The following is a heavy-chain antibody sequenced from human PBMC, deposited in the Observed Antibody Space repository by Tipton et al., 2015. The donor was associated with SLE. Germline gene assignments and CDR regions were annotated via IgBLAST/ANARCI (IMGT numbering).Heavy chain of an antibody. V-gene: IGHV4-38-2*02. CDR2: IYHSGTT. CDR3: ARGYSGSYYYYYYMDV. Sequence: TLSLTCTVSGYSINNGFYWGWIRQPPGKGLEWIGIIYHSGTTYYNPSLKSRVTISVDTSKNQFSLKLSSVTAADTAVYYCARGYSGSYYYYYYMDVWGKGTTVTVSS. D-gene: IGHD1-26*01. J-gene: IGHJ6*03. CDR1: GYSINNGFY.